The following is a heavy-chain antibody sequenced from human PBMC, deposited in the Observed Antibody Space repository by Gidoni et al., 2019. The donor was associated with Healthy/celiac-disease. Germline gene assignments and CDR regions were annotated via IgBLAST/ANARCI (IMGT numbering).Heavy chain of an antibody. Sequence: EVPLLESGGGLVQPGGSLRLSCAASGVTFRSYAMSWVRQAPGEGLEWVSAISGSGGSRYYADSVKGRFTISRDNSKNTLYLQMNSLRAEDTAVYYCAKDLWDCSGGSCYMDAFDIWGQGTMVTVSS. V-gene: IGHV3-23*01. D-gene: IGHD2-15*01. CDR2: ISGSGGSR. CDR3: AKDLWDCSGGSCYMDAFDI. CDR1: GVTFRSYA. J-gene: IGHJ3*02.